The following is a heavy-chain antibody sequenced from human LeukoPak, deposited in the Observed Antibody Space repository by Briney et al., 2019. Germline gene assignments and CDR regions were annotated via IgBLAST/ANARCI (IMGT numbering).Heavy chain of an antibody. D-gene: IGHD3-16*02. V-gene: IGHV3-21*01. CDR2: ISSSSSYI. CDR3: ARVWRLGELSLPHAFDY. J-gene: IGHJ4*02. Sequence: GGSLRLSCVASGFTFSSYNMNWVRQAPGKGLEWVSSISSSSSYIYYADSVKGRFTISRDYAKNSLFLQMNSLRAEDTAVYYCARVWRLGELSLPHAFDYWGQGTLVTVSS. CDR1: GFTFSSYN.